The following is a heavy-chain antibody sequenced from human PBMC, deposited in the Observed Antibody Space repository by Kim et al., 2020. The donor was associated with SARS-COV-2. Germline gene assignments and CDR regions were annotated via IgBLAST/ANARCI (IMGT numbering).Heavy chain of an antibody. J-gene: IGHJ5*02. Sequence: GGSQRLSCAASGFTFSSYAMSWVRQAPGKGLEWVSTISSGGGSTYYADSVKGRFTISRDNSKNTLYLQMNSLRAEDTAVYYCAKTGGKDPAWGAYYDFWSGYSVTPTPPGNWFDPWGQGTLVTVSS. CDR1: GFTFSSYA. CDR3: AKTGGKDPAWGAYYDFWSGYSVTPTPPGNWFDP. CDR2: ISSGGGST. D-gene: IGHD3-3*01. V-gene: IGHV3-23*01.